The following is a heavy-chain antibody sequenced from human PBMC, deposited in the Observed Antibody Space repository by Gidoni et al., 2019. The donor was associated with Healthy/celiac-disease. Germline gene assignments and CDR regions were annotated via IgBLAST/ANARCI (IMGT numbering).Heavy chain of an antibody. CDR1: GYSLTSYW. J-gene: IGHJ5*02. CDR3: ARHRDYYGSGSYLVDP. CDR2: IGPSDSYT. V-gene: IGHV5-10-1*01. D-gene: IGHD3-10*01. Sequence: EVQLVQSGAGVKTHGEALRRSRKGSGYSLTSYWISWVRQLPGKGLEWMGRIGPSDSYTNYSPSVQGHVTISADKSIITAYLQWSSLKASDTAMYYCARHRDYYGSGSYLVDPWGQGTLVTVSS.